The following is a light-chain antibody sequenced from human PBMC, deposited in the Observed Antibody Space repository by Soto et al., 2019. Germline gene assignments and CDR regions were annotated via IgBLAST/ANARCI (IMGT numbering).Light chain of an antibody. CDR2: GNN. CDR1: SSNFGAGYD. J-gene: IGLJ1*01. V-gene: IGLV1-40*01. Sequence: QSALTQPPSVSGAPGQRVTISCTGSSSNFGAGYDVHWYQQLPGTAPKLLIYGNNNRPSGVPDRFSGSKSGTSASQAITGLQAEDEADYYCQSYDSSLSGYVFGTGTKVTVL. CDR3: QSYDSSLSGYV.